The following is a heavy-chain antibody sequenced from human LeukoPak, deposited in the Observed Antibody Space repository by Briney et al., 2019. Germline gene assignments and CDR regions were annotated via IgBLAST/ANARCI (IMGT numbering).Heavy chain of an antibody. CDR2: ILGKGSGGTT. D-gene: IGHD3-10*01. Sequence: NPGGSLRLSCAASGFTFSNAWMSWVRQAPGQGLEWVGRILGKGSGGTTDYAAPVQGRFTISRDDSKDTVYLEMNSLKTEDTAVYYCSWIRGALGFYFMDVWGKGTTVTISS. V-gene: IGHV3-15*01. CDR3: SWIRGALGFYFMDV. J-gene: IGHJ6*03. CDR1: GFTFSNAW.